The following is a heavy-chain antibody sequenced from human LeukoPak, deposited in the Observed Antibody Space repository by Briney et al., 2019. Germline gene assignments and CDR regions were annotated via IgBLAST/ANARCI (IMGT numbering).Heavy chain of an antibody. V-gene: IGHV3-53*01. CDR3: ARDVIYASEIYSYGDC. CDR2: IYSGGST. Sequence: GGSLRLSCAASGFTVSSNYMSWVRQAPGKGLEWVSVIYSGGSTYYADSVKGRFTISRDNSRNTVYLQMNSLRAEDTAVYYCARDVIYASEIYSYGDCLGQGTLVTVSS. J-gene: IGHJ4*02. CDR1: GFTVSSNY. D-gene: IGHD3-16*01.